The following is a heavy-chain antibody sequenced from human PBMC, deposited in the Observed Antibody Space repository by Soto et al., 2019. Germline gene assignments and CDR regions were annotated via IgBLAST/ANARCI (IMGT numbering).Heavy chain of an antibody. V-gene: IGHV3-72*01. Sequence: EVQLVESGGGLVEPGGSLRLSCAASGFIFSDHYMDWVRQAPGKGLEWIGRVRDKANGSTTEYAASVRGRCTLSREESKNSLDLQMNSLQSEDTAMYYCGRNLASGGTYNIDYWGQGTLVTVSS. D-gene: IGHD1-1*01. CDR3: GRNLASGGTYNIDY. CDR1: GFIFSDHY. J-gene: IGHJ4*02. CDR2: VRDKANGSTT.